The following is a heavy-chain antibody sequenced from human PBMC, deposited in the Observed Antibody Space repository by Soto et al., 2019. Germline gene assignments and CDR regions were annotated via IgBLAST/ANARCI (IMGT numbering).Heavy chain of an antibody. Sequence: SETLSLTCTVSGGSINNHYWSWIRQPPGKGLEWLGYVYYNGITNYNPSLKSRVTISVDTSKNQFSLKLSSLTAADTAVYYCARLLDYDFWSGYGWFDPWGQGTLVTVSS. V-gene: IGHV4-59*08. CDR2: VYYNGIT. D-gene: IGHD3-3*01. CDR1: GGSINNHY. J-gene: IGHJ5*02. CDR3: ARLLDYDFWSGYGWFDP.